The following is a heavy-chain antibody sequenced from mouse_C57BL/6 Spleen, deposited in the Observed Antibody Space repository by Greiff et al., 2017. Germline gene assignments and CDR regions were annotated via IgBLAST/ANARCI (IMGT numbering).Heavy chain of an antibody. CDR3: ARDHPYYAMDY. J-gene: IGHJ4*01. V-gene: IGHV3-6*01. Sequence: DVQLQESGPGLVKPSQSLSLTCSVTGYSITSGYYWNWIRQFPGNKLEWMGYISYDGSNNYNPSLKNRISITRDTSKNQFFLKLNSVTTEDTATYYCARDHPYYAMDYWGQGTSVTVSS. CDR2: ISYDGSN. CDR1: GYSITSGYY.